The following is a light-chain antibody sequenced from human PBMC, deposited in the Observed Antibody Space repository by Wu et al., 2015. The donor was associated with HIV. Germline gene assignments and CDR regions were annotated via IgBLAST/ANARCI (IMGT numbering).Light chain of an antibody. CDR1: QNINNY. CDR3: QQYGSSPGT. CDR2: DAS. V-gene: IGKV3-20*01. J-gene: IGKJ1*01. Sequence: EIVLTQSPATLSLSPGESATLSCRASQNINNYLAWYQQKPGQAPRLLIYDASKRAIGIPARFSGSGSGTDFTLTISRLEPEDFAVYYCQQYGSSPGTFGQGTKVEIK.